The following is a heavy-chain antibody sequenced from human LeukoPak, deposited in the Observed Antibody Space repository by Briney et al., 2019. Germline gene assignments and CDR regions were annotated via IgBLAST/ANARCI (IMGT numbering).Heavy chain of an antibody. CDR3: ARSVLRARWPAHYFQH. CDR1: GYTFTGYY. Sequence: RRASVKVSCKASGYTFTGYYMHWVRQAPGQGLEWMGWINPNSGGTNYAQKFQGRVTMTRDTSISTAYMELSRLRSDDTAVYYCARSVLRARWPAHYFQHWGQGTLVTVSS. D-gene: IGHD6-13*01. V-gene: IGHV1-2*02. J-gene: IGHJ1*01. CDR2: INPNSGGT.